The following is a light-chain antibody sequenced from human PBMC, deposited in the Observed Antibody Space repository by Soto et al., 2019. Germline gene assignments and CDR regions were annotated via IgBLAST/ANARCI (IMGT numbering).Light chain of an antibody. V-gene: IGKV3-20*01. J-gene: IGKJ1*01. CDR1: QSVSSNY. Sequence: ELVLTQSPGTLSSSPGERPTLSCRASQSVSSNYLAWYQRKHGQAHRXXIYGASSRATGIPDRFSGIGYGTAGTITISRLEPEDGTVYDGQQYGSRMWTFGQGTNVDI. CDR3: QQYGSRMWT. CDR2: GAS.